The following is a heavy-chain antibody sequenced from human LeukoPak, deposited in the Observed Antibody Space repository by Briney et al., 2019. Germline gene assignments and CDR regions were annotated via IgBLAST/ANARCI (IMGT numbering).Heavy chain of an antibody. CDR3: ARDPWRFGEIY. D-gene: IGHD3-10*01. J-gene: IGHJ4*02. CDR1: GFTFSSYS. CDR2: ISSSSSYI. Sequence: GGSLRLSCAASGFTFSSYSMNRVRQAPGKGLEWVSSISSSSSYIYYADSVKGRFTISRDNAKNSLYLQMNSLRAEDTAVYYCARDPWRFGEIYWGQGTLVTVSS. V-gene: IGHV3-21*01.